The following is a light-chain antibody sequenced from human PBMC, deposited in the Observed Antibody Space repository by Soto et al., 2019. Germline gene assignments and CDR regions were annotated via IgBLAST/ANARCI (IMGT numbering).Light chain of an antibody. CDR2: END. V-gene: IGLV1-51*02. CDR1: SSNIGNNY. J-gene: IGLJ1*01. Sequence: QSVLTQPPSVSAAPGQRVAISCSGSSSNIGNNYVSWYQQLLGTAPKLLMYENDERPSGIPDRFSGSKSGTSATLGITGLQTGDEASYYCAAWDTSLSAYVFGTGTKLTVL. CDR3: AAWDTSLSAYV.